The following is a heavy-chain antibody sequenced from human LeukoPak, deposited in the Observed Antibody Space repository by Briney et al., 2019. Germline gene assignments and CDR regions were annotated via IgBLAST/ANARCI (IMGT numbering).Heavy chain of an antibody. J-gene: IGHJ4*01. D-gene: IGHD4-23*01. V-gene: IGHV3-7*01. CDR2: INQDQSAK. CDR3: AKLLRDVTIYDF. CDR1: GFIFRSYG. Sequence: GGSLRLSCAASGFIFRSYGMSWVRQAPGKGLEWVASINQDQSAKFYVDSVRGRFTISRDNAQNSLFLQMNSLRAEDTAFYYCAKLLRDVTIYDFWGQGALVTVSS.